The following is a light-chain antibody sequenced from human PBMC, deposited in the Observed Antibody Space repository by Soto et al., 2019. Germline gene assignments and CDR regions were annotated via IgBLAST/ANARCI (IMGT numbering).Light chain of an antibody. Sequence: QSVLTQPRSVSGSPGQSATISCTGTSSDVGGYNYVSWYQQHPGKAPKLMIYDVSKRPSGVPDRFSGSKSGNTASLTISGLQADDEADYYCCLYAGRYTYVFGAGTKVTV. CDR2: DVS. V-gene: IGLV2-11*01. J-gene: IGLJ1*01. CDR1: SSDVGGYNY. CDR3: CLYAGRYTYV.